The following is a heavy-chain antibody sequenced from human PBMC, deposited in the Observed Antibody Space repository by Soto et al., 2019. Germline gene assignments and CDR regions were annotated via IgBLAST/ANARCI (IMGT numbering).Heavy chain of an antibody. D-gene: IGHD3-16*01. J-gene: IGHJ6*02. Sequence: QSHLVPSGADVKKPGASVTCSCKDSGYICVNYGIAWVRHAPGQGLQWMGWISPYTGNTHSATKVQGRLTMTTDTSTSQGDMDLGSLTSDDTAVYYCVMVDNYVTPTPQDVWGQGTTVTVSS. V-gene: IGHV1-18*01. CDR1: GYICVNYG. CDR2: ISPYTGNT. CDR3: VMVDNYVTPTPQDV.